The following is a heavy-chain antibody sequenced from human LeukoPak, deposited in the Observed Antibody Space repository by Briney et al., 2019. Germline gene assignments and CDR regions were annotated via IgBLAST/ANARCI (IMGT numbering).Heavy chain of an antibody. CDR2: IWYDGSNE. Sequence: PGRSLRLSCAASGFTFSNHGMHWVRQAPGKGLEWVALIWYDGSNENYADSVKGRFTISRDSSKNTLYLQMNSLRADDTAVYYCARDLSFGSGSDWGQGTLVTVSP. D-gene: IGHD3-10*01. J-gene: IGHJ4*02. CDR1: GFTFSNHG. CDR3: ARDLSFGSGSD. V-gene: IGHV3-33*01.